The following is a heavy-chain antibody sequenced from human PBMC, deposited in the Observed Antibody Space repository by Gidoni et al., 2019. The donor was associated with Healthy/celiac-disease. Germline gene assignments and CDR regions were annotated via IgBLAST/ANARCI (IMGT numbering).Heavy chain of an antibody. CDR2: IWYDGSNK. J-gene: IGHJ6*03. CDR1: VFTFISYG. D-gene: IGHD1-7*01. Sequence: QVQLVESGGGVVQPGRSLRLSCAASVFTFISYGMHLVRQAPGKGLGRVAVIWYDGSNKYYADSVKGRVNIYRDNSKNTLYLQMNSLRAEDTAVYYCAREGVGLELLGGGYYYYYMDVWGKGTTVTVSS. V-gene: IGHV3-33*01. CDR3: AREGVGLELLGGGYYYYYMDV.